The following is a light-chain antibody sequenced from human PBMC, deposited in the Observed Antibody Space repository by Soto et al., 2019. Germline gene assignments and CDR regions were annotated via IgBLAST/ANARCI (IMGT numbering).Light chain of an antibody. CDR2: GAS. V-gene: IGKV3-15*01. CDR1: QSINSY. J-gene: IGKJ1*01. Sequence: EIVMTQSPANLSVSPGERATLSCRASQSINSYLAWYQQKPGQAPRLLIFGASTRAAGIPGRFSGSGSGTEFTPTISSLQSEDFAVFYCQQYNNWPRTFGQGTKVDIK. CDR3: QQYNNWPRT.